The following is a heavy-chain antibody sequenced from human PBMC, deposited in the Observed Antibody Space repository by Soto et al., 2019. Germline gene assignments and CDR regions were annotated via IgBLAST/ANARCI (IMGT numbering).Heavy chain of an antibody. V-gene: IGHV4-31*03. CDR3: ARDCGTFPIEY. D-gene: IGHD1-26*01. CDR1: GASISSGGYY. Sequence: SETLSLTCTVSGASISSGGYYWSWIRQHPGKGLEWIGYIYYSGTTYYNPSLKSRVTISVAASKNQFSLKLTSVTAADTAMYFCARDCGTFPIEYWGQGTLVTVSS. CDR2: IYYSGTT. J-gene: IGHJ4*02.